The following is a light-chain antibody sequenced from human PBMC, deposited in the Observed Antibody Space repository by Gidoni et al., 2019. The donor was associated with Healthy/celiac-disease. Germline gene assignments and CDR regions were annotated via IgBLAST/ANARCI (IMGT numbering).Light chain of an antibody. Sequence: DIQMTQSPSSLSASVGDRVTITCLASQSISSYLNWYQQKPGKAPKLLIYAASSLQSGVPSRFSGSGSGTDFTLTISSLQPEDFATYYCQQSYSTPWTFGQGTKVEI. V-gene: IGKV1-39*01. CDR1: QSISSY. CDR3: QQSYSTPWT. CDR2: AAS. J-gene: IGKJ1*01.